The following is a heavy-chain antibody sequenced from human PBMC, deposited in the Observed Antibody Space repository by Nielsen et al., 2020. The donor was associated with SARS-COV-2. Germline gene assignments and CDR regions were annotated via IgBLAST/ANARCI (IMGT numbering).Heavy chain of an antibody. CDR2: ISYDGSNK. CDR1: GFTFSSYA. Sequence: GESLKISCAASGFTFSSYAMHWVRQAPGKGLEWVAVISYDGSNKYYADSVKGRFTISRDNSKNTLYLQMNSLRAEDTAVYYCARDGYYYDSSGYLTVGYWGQGTLVTVSS. J-gene: IGHJ4*02. D-gene: IGHD3-22*01. V-gene: IGHV3-30*04. CDR3: ARDGYYYDSSGYLTVGY.